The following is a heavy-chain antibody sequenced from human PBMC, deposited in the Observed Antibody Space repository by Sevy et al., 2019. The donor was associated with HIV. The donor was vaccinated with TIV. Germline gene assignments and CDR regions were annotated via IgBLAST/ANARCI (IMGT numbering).Heavy chain of an antibody. V-gene: IGHV3-9*01. D-gene: IGHD6-25*01. Sequence: GGSLRLSCTASGFTFDKYAMHWVRQAPGKGLEWVSGITWNSVILGYADSVKGRFTISRDNARNSLYLEMKSLRAEDTALYYCAESSFLPAAGNAYYFDYWGQGTLVTVSS. CDR1: GFTFDKYA. J-gene: IGHJ4*02. CDR3: AESSFLPAAGNAYYFDY. CDR2: ITWNSVIL.